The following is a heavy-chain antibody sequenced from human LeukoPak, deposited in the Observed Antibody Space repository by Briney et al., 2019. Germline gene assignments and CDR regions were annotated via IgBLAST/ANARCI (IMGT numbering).Heavy chain of an antibody. D-gene: IGHD3-22*01. CDR2: ISYDGSNK. CDR1: GFTFSSYA. V-gene: IGHV3-30-3*01. CDR3: ARMTYYYDSSGY. J-gene: IGHJ4*02. Sequence: GGSLRLSCAASGFTFSSYAMHWVRQAPGKGLEWVTVISYDGSNKYYADSVEGRFTISRDNSKNTLYLQMNSLRAEDTAVYYCARMTYYYDSSGYWSPGTLVTVSS.